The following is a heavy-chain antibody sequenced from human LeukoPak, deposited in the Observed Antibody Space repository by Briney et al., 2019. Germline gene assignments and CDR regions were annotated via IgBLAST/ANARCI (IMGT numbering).Heavy chain of an antibody. CDR3: ARSVVVPAARDY. Sequence: SVKVSCKASGYTFTGYYLHWVGQAPAPGLEWMGLINPNSGGTNYAQKCRGRVTVTRATSNSTAYMELGRLRSDDTAVYYCARSVVVPAARDYWGQGTLVTVSS. V-gene: IGHV1-2*02. CDR2: INPNSGGT. J-gene: IGHJ4*02. CDR1: GYTFTGYY. D-gene: IGHD2-2*01.